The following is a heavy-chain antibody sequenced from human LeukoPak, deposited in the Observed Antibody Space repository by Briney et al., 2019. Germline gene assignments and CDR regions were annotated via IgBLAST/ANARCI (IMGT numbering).Heavy chain of an antibody. D-gene: IGHD6-19*01. CDR3: AKTPHSSLYYGMDV. Sequence: PGGSLRLSCAASGFTFSDFWMHWVRQGPEKRLVWVARIRTDGGVTDYADSVKGRFTISRDNAKNSLYLQMNSLRAEDTALYYCAKTPHSSLYYGMDVWGQGTTVTVSS. CDR1: GFTFSDFW. J-gene: IGHJ6*02. CDR2: IRTDGGVT. V-gene: IGHV3-74*01.